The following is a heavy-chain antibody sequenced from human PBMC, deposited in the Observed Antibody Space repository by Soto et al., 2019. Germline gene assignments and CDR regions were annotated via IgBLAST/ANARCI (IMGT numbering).Heavy chain of an antibody. CDR1: GDSVSSNSAA. CDR2: TYYRSKWYN. J-gene: IGHJ6*03. Sequence: SPTLSLTCAISGDSVSSNSAAWNWIRQSPSRGLEWLGRTYYRSKWYNDYAVSVKSRITINPDTSKNQFSLQLNSVTPEDTAVYYCARDRFDIVVVPAGHYYYYYYMDVWGKGTTVTVSS. V-gene: IGHV6-1*01. CDR3: ARDRFDIVVVPAGHYYYYYYMDV. D-gene: IGHD2-2*01.